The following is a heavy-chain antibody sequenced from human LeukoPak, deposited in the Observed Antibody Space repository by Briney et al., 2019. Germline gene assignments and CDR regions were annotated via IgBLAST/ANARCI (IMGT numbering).Heavy chain of an antibody. V-gene: IGHV5-51*01. CDR2: LYPGESDN. D-gene: IGHD3-22*01. J-gene: IGHJ4*02. Sequence: GGSLKISCKGFGYSFTSYWIGWVRPMPGEGLEWMGLLYPGESDNRSSASCQGQVTLSDDKPLSTAYLQWSSRKASDTAIYYGARHNHYYYDSSGYTCDYWGQGTLVTVSS. CDR1: GYSFTSYW. CDR3: ARHNHYYYDSSGYTCDY.